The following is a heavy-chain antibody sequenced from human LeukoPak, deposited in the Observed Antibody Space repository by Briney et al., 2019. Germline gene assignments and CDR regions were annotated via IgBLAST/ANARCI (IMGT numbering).Heavy chain of an antibody. CDR2: IKHDGSEK. J-gene: IGHJ6*03. Sequence: GGSLRLSCVASGFTFSHYWTTWVRQAPGKGLEWVANIKHDGSEKYYVDSVKGRFTISRDNAKKSLYLQMNSLRAEDTAVYYCARSGYEHSNYYHYYMDVWGKGTTVTVSS. V-gene: IGHV3-7*01. CDR1: GFTFSHYW. D-gene: IGHD4-11*01. CDR3: ARSGYEHSNYYHYYMDV.